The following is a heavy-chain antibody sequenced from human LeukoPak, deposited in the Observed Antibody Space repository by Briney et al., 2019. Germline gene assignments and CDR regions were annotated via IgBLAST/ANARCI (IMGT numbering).Heavy chain of an antibody. CDR2: ISYDGSNK. CDR3: ARDGRGPGYYYDSSGYYGPGY. V-gene: IGHV3-30-3*01. J-gene: IGHJ4*02. Sequence: SCKASGYTFTGKFIHWVRQAPGKGLEWVAVISYDGSNKYYADSVKGRFTISRDNSKNTLYLQMNSLRAEDTAVYYCARDGRGPGYYYDSSGYYGPGYWGQGTLVTVSS. CDR1: GYTFTGKF. D-gene: IGHD3-22*01.